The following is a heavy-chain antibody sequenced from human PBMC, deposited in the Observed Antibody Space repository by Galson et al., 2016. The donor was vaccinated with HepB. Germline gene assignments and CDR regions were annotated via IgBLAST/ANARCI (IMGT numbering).Heavy chain of an antibody. CDR2: ISSSGTTI. CDR1: GFTFNFYD. CDR3: ARGGRVYRYGYAFIDY. D-gene: IGHD5-18*01. V-gene: IGHV3-48*03. Sequence: SLRLSCAASGFTFNFYDMNWVRQAPGKGLEWVSYISSSGTTIYYADSVRGRFTISRDNAKNSLSLQMNSLRAEDTPVYYCARGGRVYRYGYAFIDYWGQGTQGTGSS. J-gene: IGHJ4*02.